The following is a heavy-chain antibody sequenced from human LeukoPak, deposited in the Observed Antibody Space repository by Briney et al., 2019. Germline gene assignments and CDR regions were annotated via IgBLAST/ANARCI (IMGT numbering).Heavy chain of an antibody. CDR2: IIPIFGTA. J-gene: IGHJ4*02. CDR1: GGTFSSYA. Sequence: SVKVSCKASGGTFSSYAISWVRQAPGQGLEWMGGIIPIFGTANYAQKFQGRVTITADESTSTAYMELSSLRSEDTAVYYCARGVYYDFWSGYYTPPPLRYWGQGNLVTVSS. D-gene: IGHD3-3*01. CDR3: ARGVYYDFWSGYYTPPPLRY. V-gene: IGHV1-69*13.